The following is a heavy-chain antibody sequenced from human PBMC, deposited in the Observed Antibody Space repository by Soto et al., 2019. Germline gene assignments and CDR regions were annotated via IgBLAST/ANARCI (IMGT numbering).Heavy chain of an antibody. D-gene: IGHD5-12*01. CDR3: VGTGEKWLASRY. Sequence: GGSLRLSCAASAVTFSDCWMSWVRKAPGKGLEWVANIKPDGSEKYYVDSVRGRFDISRDNAKNSLYLQMNSLRGDDTAVYYCVGTGEKWLASRYWGQGT. J-gene: IGHJ4*02. CDR2: IKPDGSEK. V-gene: IGHV3-7*01. CDR1: AVTFSDCW.